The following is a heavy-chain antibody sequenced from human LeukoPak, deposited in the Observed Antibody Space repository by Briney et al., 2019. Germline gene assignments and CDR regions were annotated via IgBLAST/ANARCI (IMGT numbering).Heavy chain of an antibody. CDR3: AKEAYGSGSYSLYYFDY. D-gene: IGHD3-10*01. V-gene: IGHV3-74*01. CDR2: INSDGSST. CDR1: GFTFSSYW. J-gene: IGHJ4*02. Sequence: GGSLRLSCAAPGFTFSSYWMHWVRQAPGKGLVWVSRINSDGSSTSYADSVKGRFTISRDNAKNSLYLQMNSLRAEDTALYYCAKEAYGSGSYSLYYFDYWGQGTLVTVSS.